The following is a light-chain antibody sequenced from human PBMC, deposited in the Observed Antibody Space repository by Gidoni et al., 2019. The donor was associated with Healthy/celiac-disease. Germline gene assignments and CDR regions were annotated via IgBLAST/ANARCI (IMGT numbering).Light chain of an antibody. Sequence: QSALTQPASVSGSPGQSITISCTGPSSDVGGHNYVSWYQQHPGKAPKLMIYDVSNRPSGVSNRFSASKSGNTASLTISGLQAEDEADYYCSSYTSSSTYVFGTGTKVTVL. CDR1: SSDVGGHNY. CDR2: DVS. J-gene: IGLJ1*01. V-gene: IGLV2-14*01. CDR3: SSYTSSSTYV.